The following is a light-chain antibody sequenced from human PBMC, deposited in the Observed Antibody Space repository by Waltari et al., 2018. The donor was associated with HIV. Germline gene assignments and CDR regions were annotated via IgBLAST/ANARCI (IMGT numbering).Light chain of an antibody. CDR3: QAWDSSTVV. CDR1: NLGYND. V-gene: IGLV3-1*01. Sequence: SYELTQPPSVSVSPAQTARITCSMDNLGYNDAYWYPQKPGEYPVLVIYQDSKRPSGIPERFSGSNSGNTATLTISGTQAMDEADYYCQAWDSSTVVFGGGTKLTVL. CDR2: QDS. J-gene: IGLJ2*01.